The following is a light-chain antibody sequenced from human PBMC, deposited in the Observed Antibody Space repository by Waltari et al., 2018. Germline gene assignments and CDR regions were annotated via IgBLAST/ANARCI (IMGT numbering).Light chain of an antibody. V-gene: IGKV3D-15*01. CDR3: QQYDYWPWT. CDR1: QSVRST. J-gene: IGKJ1*01. CDR2: GTS. Sequence: EIVMTHSPATLSFSPGESATFSCRASQSVRSTFAWFQQKPGQPPRLLIYGTSTRATGIPARFSGSGSGTEFSLTISSLQPEDFATYYCQQYDYWPWTFGQGTRVEAK.